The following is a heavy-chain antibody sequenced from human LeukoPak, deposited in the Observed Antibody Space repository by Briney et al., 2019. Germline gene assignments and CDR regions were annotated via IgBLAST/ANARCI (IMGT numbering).Heavy chain of an antibody. J-gene: IGHJ6*02. D-gene: IGHD4-23*01. Sequence: GESLKISCKVSGDSFTIYGISGVRQMPGKGLEWMGSIDPSHSCTNYSPSFQGHVTISADKSIRTAYLQSIRLKSVAAADYYCESPTAGSGGYYYYDMDVWGQGTTVTVSS. CDR2: IDPSHSCT. CDR3: ESPTAGSGGYYYYDMDV. V-gene: IGHV5-10-1*01. CDR1: GDSFTIYG.